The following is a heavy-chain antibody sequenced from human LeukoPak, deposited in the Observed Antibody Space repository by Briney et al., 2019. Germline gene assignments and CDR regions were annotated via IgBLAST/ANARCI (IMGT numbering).Heavy chain of an antibody. J-gene: IGHJ4*02. CDR3: ARAGIGYCSGGSCYSDGFDY. V-gene: IGHV4-34*01. Sequence: SETLSLTCAVYGGSFSGYYWSWIREPPGKGLEWIGEINHSGSTNYNPSLKSRVTISVDTSKNQFSLELSSVTAADTAVYYCARAGIGYCSGGSCYSDGFDYWGQGTLVTVSS. CDR2: INHSGST. D-gene: IGHD2-15*01. CDR1: GGSFSGYY.